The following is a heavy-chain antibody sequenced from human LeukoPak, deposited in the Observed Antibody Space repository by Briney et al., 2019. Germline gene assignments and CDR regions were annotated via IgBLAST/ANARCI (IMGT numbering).Heavy chain of an antibody. CDR1: GYTFTGYY. V-gene: IGHV1-2*02. J-gene: IGHJ4*02. Sequence: ASVKVSCKASGYTFTGYYMHWVRQAPGQGLEWMGWINPNSGGTNYAQKFQGRVTMTRDTSISTAYMEQSRLRSDDTAVYYCARDGDLRFGELPDYWGQGTLVTVSS. D-gene: IGHD3-10*01. CDR3: ARDGDLRFGELPDY. CDR2: INPNSGGT.